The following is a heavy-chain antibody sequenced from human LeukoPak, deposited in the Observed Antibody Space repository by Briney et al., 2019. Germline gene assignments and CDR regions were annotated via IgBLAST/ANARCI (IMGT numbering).Heavy chain of an antibody. Sequence: PGGSLRLSCAASGFMFSSNWMSWVRLAPGKGLEWVVNIKEGGTETYYVDSVKGRSTISRDNAKNSLYLQMNSLRVEDTAVYYCAKEGRSLQTYWGQGTLVTVSS. V-gene: IGHV3-7*03. D-gene: IGHD5-24*01. J-gene: IGHJ4*02. CDR2: IKEGGTET. CDR3: AKEGRSLQTY. CDR1: GFMFSSNW.